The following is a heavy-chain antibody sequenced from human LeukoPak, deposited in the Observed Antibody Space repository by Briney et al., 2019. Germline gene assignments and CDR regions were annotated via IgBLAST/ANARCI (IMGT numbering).Heavy chain of an antibody. CDR3: AKAVMVRGVLSAYWFDP. J-gene: IGHJ5*02. CDR2: ISYDGSNK. D-gene: IGHD3-10*01. CDR1: GFTFSRYG. V-gene: IGHV3-30*18. Sequence: PGRSLRLSCAASGFTFSRYGMHWVRQAPGKGLEWVAVISYDGSNKYYADSVKGRFTISRDNSKNTLYLQMNSLRAEDTAVYYCAKAVMVRGVLSAYWFDPWGQGTLVTVSS.